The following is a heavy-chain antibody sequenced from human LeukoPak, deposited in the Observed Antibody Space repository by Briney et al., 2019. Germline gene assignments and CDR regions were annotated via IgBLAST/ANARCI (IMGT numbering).Heavy chain of an antibody. V-gene: IGHV3-74*01. J-gene: IGHJ6*02. D-gene: IGHD3-3*01. CDR2: INSDGSST. CDR1: GFTFSSYW. Sequence: SLRLSCAASGFTFSSYWMHWVRQAPGKGLVWVSRINSDGSSTIYADSVKGRFTISRDNANNTLYLQMNSLRAEDTAVYYCARDSAYYDFWSGQNYYYGMDVWGQGTTVTVSS. CDR3: ARDSAYYDFWSGQNYYYGMDV.